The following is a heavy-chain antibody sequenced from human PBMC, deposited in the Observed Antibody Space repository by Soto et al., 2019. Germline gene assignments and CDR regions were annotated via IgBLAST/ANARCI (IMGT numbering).Heavy chain of an antibody. J-gene: IGHJ1*01. V-gene: IGHV4-31*03. CDR2: IYYTGST. Sequence: SETLSLTCTVSGGSISGGGYYWSWIRQHPGKGLEWIGYIYYTGSTYYNPSLKSRVTISVDTSKSQFSLRLSSVTAADTAVYFCARDGRADGFFQHWGQGALVTVSS. CDR3: ARDGRADGFFQH. CDR1: GGSISGGGYY.